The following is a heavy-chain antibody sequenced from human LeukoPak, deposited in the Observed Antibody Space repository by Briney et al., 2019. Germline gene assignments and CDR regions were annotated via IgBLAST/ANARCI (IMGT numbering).Heavy chain of an antibody. CDR3: ARWCSGGSCYSDWFDP. CDR2: IYPGDSDT. CDR1: GYSFTSYW. V-gene: IGHV5-51*01. J-gene: IGHJ5*02. D-gene: IGHD2-15*01. Sequence: GESLKISCKGSGYSFTSYWIGWVRQMPGKGLEWMGIIYPGDSDTRYSPSFQGQVTISADKSISTAYLLWSSLKASDTAMYYCARWCSGGSCYSDWFDPWGQGTLVTVSS.